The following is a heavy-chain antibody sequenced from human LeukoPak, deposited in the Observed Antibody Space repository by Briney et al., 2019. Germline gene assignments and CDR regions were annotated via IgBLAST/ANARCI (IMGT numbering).Heavy chain of an antibody. CDR3: ARDRPDVRDAFDI. CDR1: GYTFTGYY. CDR2: INPNSGGT. J-gene: IGHJ3*02. Sequence: VASVKVSCKASGYTFTGYYIHWVRRAPGQGLEWMGWINPNSGGTNSAQKFQGRVTMTRDTSISTAYMELSRLRSDDTAVYYCARDRPDVRDAFDIWGQGTMVTVSS. V-gene: IGHV1-2*02. D-gene: IGHD6-6*01.